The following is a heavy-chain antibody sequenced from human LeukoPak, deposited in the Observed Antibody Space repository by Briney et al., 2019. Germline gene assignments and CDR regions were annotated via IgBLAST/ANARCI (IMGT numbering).Heavy chain of an antibody. CDR3: AREGSDYYDSSGYYLTGPYFDY. CDR1: GYTFTDFG. CDR2: ISAYNGNT. V-gene: IGHV1-18*01. Sequence: ASVKVSCKASGYTFTDFGISWVRQAPGQGLEWMGWISAYNGNTNYAQKLQGRVTMTTDTSTSTAYMELRSLRSDDTAVYYCAREGSDYYDSSGYYLTGPYFDYWGQGTLVTVSS. D-gene: IGHD3-22*01. J-gene: IGHJ4*02.